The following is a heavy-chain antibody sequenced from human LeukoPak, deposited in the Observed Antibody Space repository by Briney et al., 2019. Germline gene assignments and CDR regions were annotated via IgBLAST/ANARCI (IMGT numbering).Heavy chain of an antibody. CDR2: IYHSGST. CDR3: ARGPDGYSGY. J-gene: IGHJ4*02. D-gene: IGHD4-11*01. Sequence: PSETLSLTCAVSGYSISSGYYWGWIRQPPGKGLEWIGSIYHSGSTYYNPSLKSRVTISVDTSKNQFSLKLSSVTAADTAVYYCARGPDGYSGYWGQGNLVTVSS. CDR1: GYSISSGYY. V-gene: IGHV4-38-2*01.